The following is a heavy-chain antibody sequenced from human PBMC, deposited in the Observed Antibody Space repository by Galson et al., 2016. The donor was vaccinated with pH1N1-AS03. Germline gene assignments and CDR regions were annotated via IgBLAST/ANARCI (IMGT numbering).Heavy chain of an antibody. V-gene: IGHV4-31*03. J-gene: IGHJ5*02. CDR3: ASVSLAYCSSTSCFRFDA. CDR2: IYDSGNT. Sequence: TLSLTCTVSGGSISSGNYFWNWIRQHPGKGLEWIGLIYDSGNTFYNPSLKSRVSISVDTSKNQFSLKLNSVTAADTAVYYCASVSLAYCSSTSCFRFDAWGQGTLVTVSS. CDR1: GGSISSGNYF. D-gene: IGHD2-2*01.